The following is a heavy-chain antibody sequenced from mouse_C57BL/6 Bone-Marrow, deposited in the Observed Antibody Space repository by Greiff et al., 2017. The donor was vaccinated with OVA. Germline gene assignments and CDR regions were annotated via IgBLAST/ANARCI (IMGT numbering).Heavy chain of an antibody. CDR2: IHPNSGST. J-gene: IGHJ1*03. V-gene: IGHV1-64*01. CDR3: ARSGFYYGSSYWYFDV. Sequence: QVQLQQPGAELVKPGASVKLSCKASGYTFTSYWMHWVKQRPGQGLEWIGMIHPNSGSTNYNEKFKSKATLTVDKSSSTAYMQLSSLTSEDSAVYYCARSGFYYGSSYWYFDVWGTGTTATVSS. D-gene: IGHD1-1*01. CDR1: GYTFTSYW.